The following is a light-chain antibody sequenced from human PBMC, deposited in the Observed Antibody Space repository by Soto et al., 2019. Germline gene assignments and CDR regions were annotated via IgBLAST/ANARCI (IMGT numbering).Light chain of an antibody. V-gene: IGLV1-47*01. CDR1: SSNIGSNY. CDR3: AAWDDSLSGVV. CDR2: RNN. Sequence: QLVLTQPPSASGTPGQRVTISCSGSSSNIGSNYVYWYQQLPGTAPKLLIYRNNQRPSGVPDRFSGATSGTSASLAISGLRSDDEADYYCAAWDDSLSGVVFGGGTQLTVL. J-gene: IGLJ2*01.